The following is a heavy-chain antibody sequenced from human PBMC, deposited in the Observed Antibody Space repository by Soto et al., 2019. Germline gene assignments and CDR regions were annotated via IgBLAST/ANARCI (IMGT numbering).Heavy chain of an antibody. CDR2: IWYDGSNK. CDR1: GFTFSSYG. CDR3: ARGHKWEAHVTYYYYSGMDV. Sequence: QVQLVESGRGVVQPGRSLRLSCAASGFTFSSYGMHWVRQAPGKGLEWVAVIWYDGSNKYYADSVKGRFTISRDNSKNTLYLRMNSLRADDTAVYYCARGHKWEAHVTYYYYSGMDVWGQGTTVTVFS. D-gene: IGHD1-26*01. V-gene: IGHV3-33*01. J-gene: IGHJ6*02.